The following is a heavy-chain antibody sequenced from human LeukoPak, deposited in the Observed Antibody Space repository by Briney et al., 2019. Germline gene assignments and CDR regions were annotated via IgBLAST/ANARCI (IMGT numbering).Heavy chain of an antibody. D-gene: IGHD2-21*01. J-gene: IGHJ4*02. CDR1: GFTFSSYA. Sequence: QPGRSLRLSCAASGFTFSSYAMHWVRQAPGKGLEWVAVISYDGSNKYYADSVKGRFTISRDNSKNTLYLQMNSLRSEDTAVYYCARDFFPIVDSTWYEIGYWGQGTLVTVSS. V-gene: IGHV3-30-3*01. CDR2: ISYDGSNK. CDR3: ARDFFPIVDSTWYEIGY.